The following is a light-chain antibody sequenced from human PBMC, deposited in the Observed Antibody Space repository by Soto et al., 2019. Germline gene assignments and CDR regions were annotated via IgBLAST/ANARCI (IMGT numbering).Light chain of an antibody. CDR2: DAS. Sequence: EIVLTQSPATLSSSPGKRATLSCRSSQSVSSYLAWYQQKPGQAPRLLIYDASNRATGIPARFSGSGSGTDFTLTISSLEPEDFAVYYCQQRSNWPPLTFGQGTRLEIK. CDR3: QQRSNWPPLT. CDR1: QSVSSY. J-gene: IGKJ5*01. V-gene: IGKV3-11*01.